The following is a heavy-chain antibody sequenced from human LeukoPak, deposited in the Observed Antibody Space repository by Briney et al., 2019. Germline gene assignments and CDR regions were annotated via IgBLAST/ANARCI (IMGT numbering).Heavy chain of an antibody. V-gene: IGHV4-34*01. CDR1: GGSFSGHY. D-gene: IGHD3-3*01. CDR3: ASGQYYDLWSGYYVD. CDR2: INHSGST. Sequence: PSETLSLTCAVYGGSFSGHYWSWIRQPPGKGLEWIGEINHSGSTNYNPPLESRVTISVDTSKNHFSLKLSSVTAADTAVYYCASGQYYDLWSGYYVDWGQGTLVTVSA. J-gene: IGHJ4*02.